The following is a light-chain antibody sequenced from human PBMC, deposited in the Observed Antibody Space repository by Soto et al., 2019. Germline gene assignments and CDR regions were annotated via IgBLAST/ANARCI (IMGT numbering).Light chain of an antibody. Sequence: QSALTQPRSVSGSPGQSVTISCTGTSSDVGAYNYVSWYQQHPGKVPTLMIYDVRRPPSGVPERFSGSKSGNTASLTNSGLQDDDEADYYCSSYAGSYTLVFGGGTKLTVL. CDR2: DVR. CDR1: SSDVGAYNY. J-gene: IGLJ3*02. CDR3: SSYAGSYTLV. V-gene: IGLV2-11*01.